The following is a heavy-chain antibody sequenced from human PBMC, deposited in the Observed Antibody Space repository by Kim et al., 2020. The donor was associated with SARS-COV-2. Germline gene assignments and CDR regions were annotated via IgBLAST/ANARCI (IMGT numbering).Heavy chain of an antibody. V-gene: IGHV3-23*01. CDR1: GFTFTSYA. Sequence: GGSLRLSCVGFGFTFTSYAMRWVRQAPGKGLEWVSGISGSGGVTFYADSVKGRFTISRDNSKNTLYLQMNSLRAEDTALYYCAKPGGQYIDYWGQGTLVTVSS. CDR2: ISGSGGVT. CDR3: AKPGGQYIDY. J-gene: IGHJ4*02. D-gene: IGHD2-15*01.